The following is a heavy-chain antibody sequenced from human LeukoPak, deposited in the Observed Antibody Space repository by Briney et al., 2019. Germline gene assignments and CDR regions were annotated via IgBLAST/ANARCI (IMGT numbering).Heavy chain of an antibody. CDR2: IYHSGST. D-gene: IGHD2-2*01. CDR1: GGSISSGGYS. V-gene: IGHV4-30-2*01. Sequence: SETLSLTCAVSGGSISSGGYSWSWIRQPPGKGLEWIGYIYHSGSTYYNPSLKSRVTISVDTSKNQFSLKLSSVTAADTAVYYCARVVVVPAASDEGTSPRHKSAFDIWGQGTMVTVSS. CDR3: ARVVVVPAASDEGTSPRHKSAFDI. J-gene: IGHJ3*02.